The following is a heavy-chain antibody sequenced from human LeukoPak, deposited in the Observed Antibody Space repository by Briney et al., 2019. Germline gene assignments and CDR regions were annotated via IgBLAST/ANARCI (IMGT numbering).Heavy chain of an antibody. Sequence: KTSETLSLTCAVSGYSISNGYYWGWIRQPPGKGLEGIGTIYHTWTTYYNPSLKRRVTISVETSKSQLSLKLSSVTATDTAVYYCALTGGSSGYFLPEKFDYWGQGTLVTVSS. D-gene: IGHD3-22*01. V-gene: IGHV4-38-2*01. CDR1: GYSISNGYY. CDR3: ALTGGSSGYFLPEKFDY. J-gene: IGHJ4*02. CDR2: IYHTWTT.